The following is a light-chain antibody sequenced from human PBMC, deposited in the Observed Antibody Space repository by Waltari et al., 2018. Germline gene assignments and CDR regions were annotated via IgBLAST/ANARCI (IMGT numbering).Light chain of an antibody. J-gene: IGKJ4*01. Sequence: AIQMTQSPSSLSASVGDRVIITCRASQGIRNALGWYQPNTGTAPKLLIYAATSVQSGVPSRCSGSGSGADFTLTISSLQAEDVATYYCLQDYNYPRTFGGGTKVEI. CDR1: QGIRNA. V-gene: IGKV1-6*01. CDR3: LQDYNYPRT. CDR2: AAT.